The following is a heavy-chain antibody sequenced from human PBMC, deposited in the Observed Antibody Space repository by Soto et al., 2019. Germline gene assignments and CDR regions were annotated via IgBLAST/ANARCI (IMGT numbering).Heavy chain of an antibody. Sequence: EVQQLESGGGLVQPGGSLRLSCAASGFTFSSYAMSWVRQAPGKGLEWVSAISGSGGSTYYADSVKGRFTISRDNSKNTPNLHTNSLTAADTAVYYYAKSPSTSINPGDAFDTWGQGTMVTVSS. CDR3: AKSPSTSINPGDAFDT. V-gene: IGHV3-23*01. J-gene: IGHJ3*02. CDR1: GFTFSSYA. CDR2: ISGSGGST.